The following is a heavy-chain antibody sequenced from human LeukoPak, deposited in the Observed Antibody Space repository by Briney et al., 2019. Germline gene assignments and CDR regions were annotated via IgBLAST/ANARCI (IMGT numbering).Heavy chain of an antibody. Sequence: GGSLRLSCAASGFTFSNYWMHWVRLAPGKGPMWVSRISTDGSFTSYADSVKGRFTISRDNAKKSLYLHMNSLRAEDTAVYYCARHLSGITGYTYGRGIDYWGQGTLLTVSS. J-gene: IGHJ4*02. V-gene: IGHV3-74*01. CDR2: ISTDGSFT. CDR1: GFTFSNYW. CDR3: ARHLSGITGYTYGRGIDY. D-gene: IGHD5-12*01.